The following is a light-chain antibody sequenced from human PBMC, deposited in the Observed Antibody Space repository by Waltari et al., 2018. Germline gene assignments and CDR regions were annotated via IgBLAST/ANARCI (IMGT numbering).Light chain of an antibody. CDR3: CSYAGSSTFERV. V-gene: IGLV2-23*03. Sequence: QSALTQPASVSASPGQSITISCTGTSSDVGSYNLVSWYQQHPGKAPKLMIYEGSKRPSGVSNRFSGSKSGNTASLTISGLQAEDEADYYCCSYAGSSTFERVFGTGTKVTVL. CDR2: EGS. J-gene: IGLJ1*01. CDR1: SSDVGSYNL.